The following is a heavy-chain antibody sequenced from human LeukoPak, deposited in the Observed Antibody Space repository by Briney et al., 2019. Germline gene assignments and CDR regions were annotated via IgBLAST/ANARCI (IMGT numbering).Heavy chain of an antibody. Sequence: PSETLSLTCSVSGGSITSYYWSWVRQPAGKGLEWIGRISASGSTNYNPSLESRVTMSVATSKNQFSLKLTSVTAADTAIYYCAREGRSSTPGYWSQGTLVTVSS. J-gene: IGHJ4*02. CDR1: GGSITSYY. V-gene: IGHV4-4*07. D-gene: IGHD2-15*01. CDR3: AREGRSSTPGY. CDR2: ISASGST.